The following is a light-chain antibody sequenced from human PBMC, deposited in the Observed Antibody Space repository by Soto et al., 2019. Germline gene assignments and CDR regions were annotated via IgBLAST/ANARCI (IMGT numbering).Light chain of an antibody. V-gene: IGLV2-14*01. J-gene: IGLJ2*01. Sequence: QSALTQPASLSGSPGQSITIACTGTSSDVGGYNYVSWYQQHPGKAPNLMIYDVSNRPSCVSNRFSGSKSANTASLTISGLKAEDESQYYCNKYTGSRTYVVFGGGTKLTVL. CDR2: DVS. CDR1: SSDVGGYNY. CDR3: NKYTGSRTYVV.